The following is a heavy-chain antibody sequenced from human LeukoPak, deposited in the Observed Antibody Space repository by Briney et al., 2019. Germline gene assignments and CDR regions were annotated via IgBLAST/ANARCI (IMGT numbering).Heavy chain of an antibody. D-gene: IGHD4-17*01. V-gene: IGHV4-34*01. CDR1: GGSFSGYY. J-gene: IGHJ6*03. CDR2: INHSGST. CDR3: ARQVYDYCDYVSYYYYYMDV. Sequence: PSETLSLTCAVYGGSFSGYYWSWIRQPPGKGLEWIGEINHSGSTNYNPSLKSRVTISVDTSKNQFSLKLSSVTAADTAVYYCARQVYDYCDYVSYYYYYMDVWGKGTTVTVSS.